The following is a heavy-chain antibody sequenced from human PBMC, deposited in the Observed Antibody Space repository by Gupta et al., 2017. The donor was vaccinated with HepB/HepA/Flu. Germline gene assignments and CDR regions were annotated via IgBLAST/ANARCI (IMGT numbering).Heavy chain of an antibody. V-gene: IGHV3-23*01. CDR1: GFTFSNYA. D-gene: IGHD2-21*02. CDR2: ITNGGVST. CDR3: AKVRCGGGDCYSGGSHFDS. Sequence: EVHLLESGGGLVQPGGSLRLSCAASGFTFSNYAMNWVRQAPGKGLEWVSAITNGGVSTYYADSVKGRFTISRDNSKNTVYLQVNSLRAEDTAVYYCAKVRCGGGDCYSGGSHFDSWGQGTLVTVSS. J-gene: IGHJ4*02.